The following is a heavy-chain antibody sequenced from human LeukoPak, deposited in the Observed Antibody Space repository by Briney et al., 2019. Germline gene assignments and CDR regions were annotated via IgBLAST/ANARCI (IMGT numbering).Heavy chain of an antibody. D-gene: IGHD6-19*01. J-gene: IGHJ5*01. CDR3: ARDPKSAVAADWFDP. Sequence: SETLSLTCTVSGGSISSYYWSWIRQPAGKGLEWIGRIYTSGSTNYNPSLKSRVTISLDTSNNQFSLKLSSVTAADTAVYYCARDPKSAVAADWFDPWGQGTLVTVSS. V-gene: IGHV4-4*07. CDR2: IYTSGST. CDR1: GGSISSYY.